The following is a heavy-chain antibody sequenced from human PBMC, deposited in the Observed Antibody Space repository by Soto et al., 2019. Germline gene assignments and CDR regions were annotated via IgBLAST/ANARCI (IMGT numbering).Heavy chain of an antibody. Sequence: QVQLQESGPGLVKPSGTLSLTCAVSSGSISSSNWWSWVRQPPGMGLEWIGEIYHSGTTNYNPSLKSRVTISVDKSKNQFSLKLSSVTAEDTAVYYCASSWYYESWSSTRGYYFDYWGQGTLVTVSS. CDR1: SGSISSSNW. CDR3: ASSWYYESWSSTRGYYFDY. J-gene: IGHJ4*02. D-gene: IGHD3-10*01. CDR2: IYHSGTT. V-gene: IGHV4-4*02.